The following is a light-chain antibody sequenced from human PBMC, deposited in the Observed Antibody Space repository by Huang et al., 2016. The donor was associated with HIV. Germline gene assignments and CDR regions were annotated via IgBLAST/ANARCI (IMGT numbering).Light chain of an antibody. CDR2: DAA. J-gene: IGKJ1*01. CDR3: QQYNHWPPTT. Sequence: EVVMTQSPATLSVSPGERASLSCRASQNISNGLAWYQQRPGQAPRLLIFDAATRATGIPARFSGSGSGTDFTLTISSLQSEDFAVYYCQQYNHWPPTTFGQGTTVDMK. CDR1: QNISNG. V-gene: IGKV3-15*01.